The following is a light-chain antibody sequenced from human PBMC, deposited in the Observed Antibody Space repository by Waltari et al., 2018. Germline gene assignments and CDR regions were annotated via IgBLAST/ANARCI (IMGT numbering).Light chain of an antibody. Sequence: IQMTQYPSALSASVGDRVTISCRASQNIYSNLAWYQQKPWKAPKLLIYAASSLQSVIPSRFSGSGSGTDFTLTISSLQPEDSAAYYCQHYYDNPYSFGQGTKVEIK. V-gene: IGKV1-6*01. CDR1: QNIYSN. J-gene: IGKJ2*03. CDR2: AAS. CDR3: QHYYDNPYS.